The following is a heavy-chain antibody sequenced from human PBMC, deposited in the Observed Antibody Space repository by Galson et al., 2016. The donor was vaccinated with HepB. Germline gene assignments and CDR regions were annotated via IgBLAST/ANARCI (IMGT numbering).Heavy chain of an antibody. Sequence: SLRLSCAASGFSFNSYDMNWVRQAPGKGLEYVSAISSDAVTTYYADSVKGRFTISRENSKNTLYLQMSGLRAEDTAVYYCVTQYGVDVWGQGTTVTVS. CDR3: VTQYGVDV. V-gene: IGHV3-64D*09. CDR1: GFSFNSYD. CDR2: ISSDAVTT. J-gene: IGHJ6*02.